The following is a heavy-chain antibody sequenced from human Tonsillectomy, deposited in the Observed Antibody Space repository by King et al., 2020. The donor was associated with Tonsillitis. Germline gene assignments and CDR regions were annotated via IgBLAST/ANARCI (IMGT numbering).Heavy chain of an antibody. CDR3: ARMIAVAGLNWFDP. J-gene: IGHJ5*02. V-gene: IGHV4-59*01. CDR2: IYDSGST. D-gene: IGHD6-19*01. CDR1: CGSISSNH. Sequence: VQLQESGPGLVKPSETLSLTCTVSCGSISSNHWSWIRQPPGKGLEWIGYIYDSGSTNYNHSLKSRVTISEDTSKNQFSLKLSSVTAADTAVYYCARMIAVAGLNWFDPWGQGTLVTVSS.